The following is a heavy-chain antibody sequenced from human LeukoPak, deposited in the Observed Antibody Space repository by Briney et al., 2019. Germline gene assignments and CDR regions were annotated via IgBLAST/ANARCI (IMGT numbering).Heavy chain of an antibody. D-gene: IGHD2-15*01. Sequence: GGSLRLSCEASGVTFSDFWMTWVRQAPGKRLEWVATMNQDESQKYYVDSVKGRFTISRDNATNALFLQMNGLRGEDTAIYYCASFEYKYSFGGQGTLVTVSS. CDR2: MNQDESQK. CDR1: GVTFSDFW. J-gene: IGHJ4*02. CDR3: ASFEYKYSF. V-gene: IGHV3-7*01.